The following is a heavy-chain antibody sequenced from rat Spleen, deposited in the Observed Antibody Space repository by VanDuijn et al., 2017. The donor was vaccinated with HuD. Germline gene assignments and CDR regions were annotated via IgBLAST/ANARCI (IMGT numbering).Heavy chain of an antibody. J-gene: IGHJ2*01. Sequence: EVQLVESGGGLVQPGRSLKLSCAASGFTYSDYYMTWVRQAPAKGLEWVASITIGGGITYYRESVKGRFTISRDNAKSTLYLQMDSLRSEDTATYYCARHGYYYSGDGAFDYWGQGVMVTVSS. CDR3: ARHGYYYSGDGAFDY. V-gene: IGHV5S23*01. CDR2: ITIGGGIT. D-gene: IGHD1-1*01. CDR1: GFTYSDYY.